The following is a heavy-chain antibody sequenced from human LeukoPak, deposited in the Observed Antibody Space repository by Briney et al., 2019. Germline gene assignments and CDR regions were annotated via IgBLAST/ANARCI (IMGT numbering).Heavy chain of an antibody. CDR2: IYYSGSI. CDR1: GGSISSYY. V-gene: IGHV4-59*01. Sequence: SETLSLTCTVSGGSISSYYWSWIRQPPGKGLEWTGYIYYSGSINYNPSLKSRVTISVDTSKNQFSLKLSSVTAADTAVYYCARSTRGGYSSGWAKEGAFDIWGQGTMVTVSS. CDR3: ARSTRGGYSSGWAKEGAFDI. J-gene: IGHJ3*02. D-gene: IGHD6-19*01.